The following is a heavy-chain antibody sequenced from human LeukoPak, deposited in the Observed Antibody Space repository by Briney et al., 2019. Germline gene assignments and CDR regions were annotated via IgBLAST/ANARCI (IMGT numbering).Heavy chain of an antibody. CDR2: INPSGGST. V-gene: IGHV1-46*01. CDR3: ARDPLRGVFDY. D-gene: IGHD3-16*01. J-gene: IGHJ4*02. CDR1: GYTFTSYY. Sequence: ASVTVSCKASGYTFTSYYMHWVRQAPGQGLEWMGIINPSGGSTSYAQKLQGRVTMTRDTSTSTVYMELSSLRSEDTAVYYCARDPLRGVFDYWGQGTLVTVSS.